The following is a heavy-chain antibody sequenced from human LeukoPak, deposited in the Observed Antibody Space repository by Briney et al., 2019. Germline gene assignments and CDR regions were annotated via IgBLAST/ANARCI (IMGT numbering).Heavy chain of an antibody. CDR2: INHSGRT. J-gene: IGHJ6*02. V-gene: IGHV4-34*04. CDR3: AREPDYYYYAADV. CDR1: GGSLSGYY. Sequence: SETLSLTCAVYGGSLSGYYWSWIRQPPGKGLEWLGEINHSGRTNDNPSLKSRATISVDTSKKQFSLRLSSVTAADTAVYYCAREPDYYYYAADVWGQGTTVTVSS.